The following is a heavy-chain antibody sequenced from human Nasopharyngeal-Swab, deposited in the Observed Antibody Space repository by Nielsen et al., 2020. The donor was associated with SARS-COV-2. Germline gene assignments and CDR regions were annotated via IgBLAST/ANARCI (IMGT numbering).Heavy chain of an antibody. D-gene: IGHD2-2*01. V-gene: IGHV3-74*01. CDR1: GFTFSSYW. CDR3: ARDKVVVVPAAIYYYGMDV. J-gene: IGHJ6*02. CDR2: IDGDGSIT. Sequence: GASLKISCAASGFTFSSYWMHWVRLAPGKGLVWVARIDGDGSITNYADSVEGRFGISRDNAKNTVYLQMNSLRAEDTAVYYCARDKVVVVPAAIYYYGMDVWGQGTTVTVSS.